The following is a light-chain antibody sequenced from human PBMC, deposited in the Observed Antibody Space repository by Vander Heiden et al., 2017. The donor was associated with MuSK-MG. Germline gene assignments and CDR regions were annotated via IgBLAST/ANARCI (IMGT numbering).Light chain of an antibody. CDR2: DAS. CDR3: QQYDNLPPLT. CDR1: QDISNY. Sequence: DIQMTQSPSSLSASVGDRVTITCQASQDISNYLNWYQQKPGKAPKLLIYDASNLETGVPSRFSGSGSGTDFTFTISSLQPEDIATYYCQQYDNLPPLTFDGETKVEIK. V-gene: IGKV1-33*01. J-gene: IGKJ4*01.